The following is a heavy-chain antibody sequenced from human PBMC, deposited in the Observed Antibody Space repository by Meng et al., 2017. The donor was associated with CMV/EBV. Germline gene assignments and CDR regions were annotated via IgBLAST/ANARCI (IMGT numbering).Heavy chain of an antibody. CDR3: ARDGYGALGFDF. D-gene: IGHD6-13*01. CDR2: IYYRGST. CDR1: GGSISSISFY. V-gene: IGHV4-39*07. J-gene: IGHJ4*02. Sequence: SETLSLTCTVSGGSISSISFYWGWIRQPPGKGLEWIGSIYYRGSTFYNSSLKSRVTMSVDTSKNQFSLKLSSVTAADTAMYYCARDGYGALGFDFWGQGTLVTVSS.